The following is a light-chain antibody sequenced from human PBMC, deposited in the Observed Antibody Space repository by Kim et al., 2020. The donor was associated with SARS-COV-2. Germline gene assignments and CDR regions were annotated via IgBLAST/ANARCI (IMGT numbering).Light chain of an antibody. Sequence: DIQMTQSPSSLSASVGDRVTITCRASQSISSSLNWYQQRPGKAPDLLIYAASSLQGGVPSRFTGSGSGTDFTLTITSLQPEDFATYYCQQSYNTPSTFGQGTKLEI. V-gene: IGKV1-39*01. J-gene: IGKJ2*01. CDR2: AAS. CDR1: QSISSS. CDR3: QQSYNTPST.